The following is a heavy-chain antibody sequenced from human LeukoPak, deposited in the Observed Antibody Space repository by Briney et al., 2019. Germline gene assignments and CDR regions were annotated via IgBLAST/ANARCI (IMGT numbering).Heavy chain of an antibody. J-gene: IGHJ1*01. CDR1: GFRLDNYW. V-gene: IGHV3-7*02. CDR3: ASAQGGVILPDYFHH. CDR2: INEDGSKI. Sequence: GGSLRLSCEASGFRLDNYWMTWVRQAPGKGLEWVADINEDGSKIYSLDSVKGRFTISRDNAKNSLYLQMNSLRADDTAVYFCASAQGGVILPDYFHHWGQGTLVTVSS. D-gene: IGHD3-16*02.